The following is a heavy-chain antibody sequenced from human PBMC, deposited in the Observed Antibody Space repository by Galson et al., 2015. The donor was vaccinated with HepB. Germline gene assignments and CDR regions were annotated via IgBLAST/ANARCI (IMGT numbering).Heavy chain of an antibody. J-gene: IGHJ4*02. CDR3: IKSCSSTSYYVFDY. D-gene: IGHD2-2*01. CDR1: GFTFSNAW. CDR2: IKSKTDGGTT. Sequence: SLRLSCAASGFTFSNAWMSWVRQAPGKGLEWVGRIKSKTDGGTTDYAAPVKGRFTISRDDSKNTLYLQMNSLKTEDTAVYYCIKSCSSTSYYVFDYWGQGTLVTVSS. V-gene: IGHV3-15*01.